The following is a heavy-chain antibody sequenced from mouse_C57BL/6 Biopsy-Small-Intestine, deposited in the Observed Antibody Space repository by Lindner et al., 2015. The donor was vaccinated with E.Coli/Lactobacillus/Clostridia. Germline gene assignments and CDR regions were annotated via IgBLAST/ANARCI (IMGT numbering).Heavy chain of an antibody. Sequence: VQLQESGVELARPGASVKLSCKASGYIFTNYGISWVKQRTGQGLEWIGEIYPRSGNAYYTEKFKGKATLTADKSSSTAYMELRSLTSEDSAVYFCARFYDRYAMDYWGQGTSVTVSS. CDR3: ARFYDRYAMDY. V-gene: IGHV1-81*01. D-gene: IGHD1-1*01. J-gene: IGHJ4*01. CDR1: GYIFTNYG. CDR2: IYPRSGNA.